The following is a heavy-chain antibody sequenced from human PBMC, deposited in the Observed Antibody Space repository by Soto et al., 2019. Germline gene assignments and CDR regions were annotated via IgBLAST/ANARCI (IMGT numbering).Heavy chain of an antibody. CDR3: VRGRYGSEIH. D-gene: IGHD3-10*01. CDR1: GFTVSSKY. CDR2: VYSGGAT. J-gene: IGHJ4*02. V-gene: IGHV3-53*04. Sequence: EVQLVESGGGLVQPGGSLRLSCAASGFTVSSKYMTWVRQAPGKGLEWVSLVYSGGATHYAASVKGRFTISTHSSQNTLFLQMNSLRTEDTATYYCVRGRYGSEIHWGQGTKVTVSS.